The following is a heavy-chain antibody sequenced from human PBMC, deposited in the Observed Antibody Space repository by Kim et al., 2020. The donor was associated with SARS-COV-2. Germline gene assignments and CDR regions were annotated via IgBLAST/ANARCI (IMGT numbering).Heavy chain of an antibody. CDR2: ISGSGGST. CDR1: GFTFSSYA. Sequence: GGSLRLSCAASGFTFSSYAMSWVRQAPGKGLEWVSAISGSGGSTYYADSVKGRFTISRDNSKNTLYLQMNSLRAEDTAVYYCAKDLEWGNPYSSSWYGGNWGQGTLVTVSS. V-gene: IGHV3-23*01. CDR3: AKDLEWGNPYSSSWYGGN. J-gene: IGHJ4*02. D-gene: IGHD6-13*01.